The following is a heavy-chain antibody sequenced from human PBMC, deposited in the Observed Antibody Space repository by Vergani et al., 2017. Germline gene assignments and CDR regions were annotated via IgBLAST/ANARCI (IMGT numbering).Heavy chain of an antibody. J-gene: IGHJ4*02. V-gene: IGHV3-9*01. CDR2: ISWNSGSI. CDR3: AKAYDFWSGSSFDY. D-gene: IGHD3-3*01. Sequence: EVQLVESGGGLVQPGRSLRLSCAASGFTFDDYAMHWVRQAPGKGLEWVSGISWNSGSIGYADSVKGRFTISRDNAKNSLYLQMNSLRAEDTALYYCAKAYDFWSGSSFDYWCQGTLVTVSS. CDR1: GFTFDDYA.